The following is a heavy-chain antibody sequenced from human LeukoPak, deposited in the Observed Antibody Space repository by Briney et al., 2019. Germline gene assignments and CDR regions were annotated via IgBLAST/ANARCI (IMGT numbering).Heavy chain of an antibody. CDR3: ARDSVVVVAATPVGLDYYYYGMDV. Sequence: GGSLRLSCAASGFTFSDYYMSWIRQAPGKGLEWVSYISSSGSTIYYADSVKGRFTISRDNAKNSLYLQMNSLRAEDTAVYYCARDSVVVVAATPVGLDYYYYGMDVWGQGTTATVSS. CDR2: ISSSGSTI. V-gene: IGHV3-11*01. J-gene: IGHJ6*02. CDR1: GFTFSDYY. D-gene: IGHD2-15*01.